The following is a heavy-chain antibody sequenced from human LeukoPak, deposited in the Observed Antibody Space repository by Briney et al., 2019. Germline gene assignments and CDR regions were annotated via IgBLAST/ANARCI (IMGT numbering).Heavy chain of an antibody. Sequence: PGGSLRLSCAAPGLTFSSYEMNWVRQAPGKGLVWVSRINSDGSSTSYADSVKGRFTISRDNAKNTLYLQMNSLRAEDTAVYYCARDQGYGGNYHYYYYYMDVWGKGTTVTVSS. D-gene: IGHD4/OR15-4a*01. CDR1: GLTFSSYE. CDR2: INSDGSST. CDR3: ARDQGYGGNYHYYYYYMDV. V-gene: IGHV3-74*01. J-gene: IGHJ6*03.